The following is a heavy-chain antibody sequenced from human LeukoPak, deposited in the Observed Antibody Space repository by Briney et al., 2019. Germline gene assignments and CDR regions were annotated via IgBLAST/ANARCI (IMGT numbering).Heavy chain of an antibody. D-gene: IGHD3-10*02. CDR1: GDSILSHTYY. J-gene: IGHJ4*02. CDR2: MSYSGTP. Sequence: SETLSLTCSVSGDSILSHTYYWGWVRQPPGKGLEWIASMSYSGTPDYNPSLRGRVAMSVDTSKKQVSLELNSVTAADTAVYYCVRHQVRTMLNSWGQGTLVTVSS. CDR3: VRHQVRTMLNS. V-gene: IGHV4-39*01.